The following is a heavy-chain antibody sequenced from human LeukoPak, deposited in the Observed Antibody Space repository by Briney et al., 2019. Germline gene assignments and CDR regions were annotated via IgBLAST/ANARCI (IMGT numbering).Heavy chain of an antibody. CDR1: GGTFSSYA. CDR3: ARGSYGSGSYYSPRWAYGMDV. D-gene: IGHD3-10*01. V-gene: IGHV1-69*05. Sequence: ASVKVSCKASGGTFSSYAISWVRQAPGQGLEWMGGIIPIFGTANYAQKFQGRVTITTDESTSTAYMELSSLRSEDTAVYYCARGSYGSGSYYSPRWAYGMDVWGQGTTATVSS. J-gene: IGHJ6*02. CDR2: IIPIFGTA.